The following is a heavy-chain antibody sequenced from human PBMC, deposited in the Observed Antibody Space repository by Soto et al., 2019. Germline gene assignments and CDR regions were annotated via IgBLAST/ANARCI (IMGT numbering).Heavy chain of an antibody. J-gene: IGHJ4*02. CDR2: ISYDGSNK. CDR1: GFTFSSYG. D-gene: IGHD3-10*01. CDR3: AKDSTMGSGSYYKAYYFDY. V-gene: IGHV3-30*18. Sequence: GGSLRLSCAASGFTFSSYGMHWVRQAPGKGLEWVAVISYDGSNKYYADSVKGRFTISRDNSKNTLYLQMNSLRAEDTAVYYCAKDSTMGSGSYYKAYYFDYWGQGTLVTVSS.